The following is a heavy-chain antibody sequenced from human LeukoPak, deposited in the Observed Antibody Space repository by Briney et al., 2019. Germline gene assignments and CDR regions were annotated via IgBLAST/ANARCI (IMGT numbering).Heavy chain of an antibody. CDR1: GYTFTGYY. V-gene: IGHV1-2*02. Sequence: GASVKVSCKASGYTFTGYYMHWVRQAPGQGLEWMGWINPNSGGTNYAQKFQGRVTMTRDTSIGTAYMELSRLRSDDTAVYYCARESRYSSSWYARYYYYGMDVWGQGTTVTVSS. J-gene: IGHJ6*02. CDR2: INPNSGGT. D-gene: IGHD6-13*01. CDR3: ARESRYSSSWYARYYYYGMDV.